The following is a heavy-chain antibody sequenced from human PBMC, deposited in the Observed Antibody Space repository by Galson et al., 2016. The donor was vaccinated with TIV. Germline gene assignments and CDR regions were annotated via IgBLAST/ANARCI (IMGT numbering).Heavy chain of an antibody. CDR3: ARPPGGYSNYRPIDF. CDR1: GFTFITYS. Sequence: SLRLSCAASGFTFITYSMNWVRQAPGKGLEWVSYISGRSSPIYYADSVKGRFTISRENAKNSLYLQMNSLRDEDTAVYYCARPPGGYSNYRPIDFWGRGTLVTVSA. CDR2: ISGRSSPI. J-gene: IGHJ4*02. V-gene: IGHV3-48*02. D-gene: IGHD4-11*01.